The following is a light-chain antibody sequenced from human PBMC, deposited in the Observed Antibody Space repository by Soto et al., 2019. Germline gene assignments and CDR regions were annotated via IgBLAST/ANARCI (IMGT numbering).Light chain of an antibody. CDR3: ASYAGTKLFV. CDR2: EVT. Sequence: QSVLTQPPSASGSPGQSVAISCTGTSSDVGGYNYVSWYQQRPGKAPKLVIYEVTKRPSGVPDRFSGSKSSSTASLTVSGLQADDEAEYYCASYAGTKLFVFGSGTKLTVL. CDR1: SSDVGGYNY. J-gene: IGLJ1*01. V-gene: IGLV2-8*01.